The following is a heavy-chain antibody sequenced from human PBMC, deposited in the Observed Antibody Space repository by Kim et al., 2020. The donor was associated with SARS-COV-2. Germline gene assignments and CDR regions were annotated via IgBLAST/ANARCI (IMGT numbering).Heavy chain of an antibody. CDR3: ARNLVPTTKTYGMDV. CDR1: GFTFSTYS. J-gene: IGHJ6*02. Sequence: GGSLRLSCAASGFTFSTYSMNWVRQAPGKGLEWVSSISSTSAYIYYADSVKGRFTISRDNAKDSLYLQMNSLRAEDTAVYYCARNLVPTTKTYGMDVWGQGTTVTLSS. CDR2: ISSTSAYI. D-gene: IGHD2-2*01. V-gene: IGHV3-21*01.